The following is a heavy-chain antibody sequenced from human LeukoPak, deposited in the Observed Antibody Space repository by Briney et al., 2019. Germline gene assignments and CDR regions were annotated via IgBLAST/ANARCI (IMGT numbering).Heavy chain of an antibody. V-gene: IGHV3-74*01. CDR3: ARDTLSGYYFDY. J-gene: IGHJ4*02. D-gene: IGHD5-12*01. CDR2: INSDGSST. Sequence: GGSLTPSCAASGFTFSSYWMHWVRQAPGKGLVWVSRINSDGSSTSYADSVKGRFTISRDNAKNTLYLKMNSLRAEDTAVYYCARDTLSGYYFDYWGQGTLVTVSS. CDR1: GFTFSSYW.